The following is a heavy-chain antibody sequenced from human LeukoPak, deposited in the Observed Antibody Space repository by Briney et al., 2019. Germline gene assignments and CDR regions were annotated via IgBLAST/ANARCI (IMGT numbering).Heavy chain of an antibody. CDR3: TRGAGWLIDY. V-gene: IGHV4-59*01. Sequence: PSETLSLTCTVSDYSISDYYRGWIRHPPGKGLEWIGYFHNSGTSTYNPSLKSRVTISADTSKNLFSLKLNSLTTADTAVYYCTRGAGWLIDYWGQGILVTVSS. J-gene: IGHJ4*02. CDR1: DYSISDYY. D-gene: IGHD3-16*01. CDR2: FHNSGTS.